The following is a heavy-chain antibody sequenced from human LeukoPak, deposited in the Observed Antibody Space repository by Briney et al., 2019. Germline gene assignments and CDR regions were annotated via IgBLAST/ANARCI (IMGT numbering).Heavy chain of an antibody. J-gene: IGHJ6*04. CDR3: AKTEAPMVRDIRPTAYYYYGMDV. Sequence: PGGSLRLSCAASGFTFSSYAMHWVRQAPGKGLEWVAVISYDGSNKYYADSVKGRFTISRDNSKNTLYLQMNSLRAEDTAVYYCAKTEAPMVRDIRPTAYYYYGMDVWGKGTTVTVSS. CDR2: ISYDGSNK. D-gene: IGHD3-10*01. CDR1: GFTFSSYA. V-gene: IGHV3-30*04.